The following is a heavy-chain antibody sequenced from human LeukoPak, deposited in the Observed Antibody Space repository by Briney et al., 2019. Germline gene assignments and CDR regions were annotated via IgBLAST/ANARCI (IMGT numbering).Heavy chain of an antibody. J-gene: IGHJ4*02. Sequence: GGSLRLSCAASGFTFDDYAMHWVRQAPGKGLEWVSLISGDGGSTYYADSVKGRFTISRDNNKNSLYLQMNSLRAEDTALYYCAKDGCGGDCGLDYWGQGTLVTVSS. V-gene: IGHV3-43*02. CDR1: GFTFDDYA. CDR3: AKDGCGGDCGLDY. CDR2: ISGDGGST. D-gene: IGHD2-21*02.